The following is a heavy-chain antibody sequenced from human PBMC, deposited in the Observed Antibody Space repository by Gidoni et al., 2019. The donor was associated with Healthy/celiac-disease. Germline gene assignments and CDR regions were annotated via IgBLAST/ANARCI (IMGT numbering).Heavy chain of an antibody. CDR1: GGSFSGYY. D-gene: IGHD3-16*02. J-gene: IGHJ1*01. V-gene: IGHV4-34*01. Sequence: QVQLQQWGAGLLKPSETLSLTCAVSGGSFSGYYWRGLRQPPGKGLEWSGEIKHSGSTNYNPFLKGRVTISVDTSKNQFSLKLISLTAVDTAVYYCASHFAGYDYVWGSYRYTVAYFQHWCQGTLVTVAS. CDR3: ASHFAGYDYVWGSYRYTVAYFQH. CDR2: IKHSGST.